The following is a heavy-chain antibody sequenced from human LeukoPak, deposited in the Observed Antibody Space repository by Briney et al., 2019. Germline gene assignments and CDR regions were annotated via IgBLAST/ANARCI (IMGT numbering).Heavy chain of an antibody. D-gene: IGHD3-22*01. Sequence: PSETLSLTCTVSGGSISNADHYWSWIRQPPGKGLEWIGYIYYSGSTYYNPSLKSRVTILVDTSKNQFSLNLSSVTAADTAVYYCARDNKWLQDYWGQGTLVTVSS. V-gene: IGHV4-30-4*01. CDR1: GGSISNADHY. J-gene: IGHJ4*02. CDR3: ARDNKWLQDY. CDR2: IYYSGST.